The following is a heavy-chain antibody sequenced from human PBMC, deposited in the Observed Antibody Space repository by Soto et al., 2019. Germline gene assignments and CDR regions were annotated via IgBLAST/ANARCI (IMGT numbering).Heavy chain of an antibody. Sequence: QVQLVQSGAEVKRPGSSVKVSCQASGGTFSNYAISWVRQAPGQGLEWMGGIIPMFDTPSYAQKFQGRVKITADKFTNTAYMELSRLRSEDTAVFYCARVSDPTRNYVFDYWGQGTLVTVST. CDR3: ARVSDPTRNYVFDY. D-gene: IGHD4-4*01. J-gene: IGHJ4*02. V-gene: IGHV1-69*06. CDR2: IIPMFDTP. CDR1: GGTFSNYA.